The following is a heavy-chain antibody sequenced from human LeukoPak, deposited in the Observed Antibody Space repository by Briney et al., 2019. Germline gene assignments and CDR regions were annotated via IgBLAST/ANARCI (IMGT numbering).Heavy chain of an antibody. CDR1: GGSFSGYY. V-gene: IGHV4-34*01. D-gene: IGHD2-2*01. Sequence: SETLSLTCAVYGGSFSGYYWSWIRQPPGKGLEWVGEINHRGRTNYNPSFKSRVTISGDTSKNQFSLKLSSVTPADTAVYSCARGRYCSSTSCYGGYYYSYYGMDVWGKGTPVTVSS. CDR2: INHRGRT. CDR3: ARGRYCSSTSCYGGYYYSYYGMDV. J-gene: IGHJ6*04.